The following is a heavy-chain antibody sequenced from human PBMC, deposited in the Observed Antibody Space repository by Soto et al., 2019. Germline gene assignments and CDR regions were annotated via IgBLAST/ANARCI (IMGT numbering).Heavy chain of an antibody. J-gene: IGHJ6*02. CDR1: KYIFTTYW. CDR2: IDPSDSYT. V-gene: IGHV5-10-1*01. D-gene: IGHD3-22*01. CDR3: ARHAAYNYYDSSGAGMDA. Sequence: PGESLKISCKASKYIFTTYWISWVRQMPGKGLEWMGRIDPSDSYTTYSPSFQGHVTISADKSISAAYLQWSSLKASDTAMYYCARHAAYNYYDSSGAGMDAWGQGTTVTVSS.